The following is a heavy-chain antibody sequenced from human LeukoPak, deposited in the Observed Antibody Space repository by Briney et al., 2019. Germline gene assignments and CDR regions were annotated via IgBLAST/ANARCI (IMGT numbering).Heavy chain of an antibody. CDR3: AGEAYYDFWSGYPKRACDI. CDR1: GFTFSSYW. Sequence: PGGSLRLSCAASGFTFSSYWMSWVRQAPGKGLEWVANIKQDGSEKYYVDSVKGRFTISRDNAKNSLYLQMNSLRAEDTAVYYCAGEAYYDFWSGYPKRACDIWGQGTMVTVSS. V-gene: IGHV3-7*01. CDR2: IKQDGSEK. J-gene: IGHJ3*02. D-gene: IGHD3-3*01.